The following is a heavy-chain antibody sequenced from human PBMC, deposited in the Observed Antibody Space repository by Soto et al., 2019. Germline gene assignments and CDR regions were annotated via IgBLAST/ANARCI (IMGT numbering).Heavy chain of an antibody. CDR2: IYYSGST. J-gene: IGHJ3*02. CDR1: GGSISSYY. CDR3: ARVWGGAFDI. Sequence: SETLSLTCTVSGGSISSYYWSWIRQPPGKGLEWIGYIYYSGSTNYNPSLKSRATISVDTSKNQFSLKLSSVTAADTAVYYCARVWGGAFDIWGQRTMVTVSS. V-gene: IGHV4-59*01. D-gene: IGHD3-10*01.